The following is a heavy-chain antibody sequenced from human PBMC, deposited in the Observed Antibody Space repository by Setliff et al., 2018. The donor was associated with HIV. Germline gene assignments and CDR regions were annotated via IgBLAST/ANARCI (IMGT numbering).Heavy chain of an antibody. CDR1: GFTFSSYS. CDR3: ARDSSIVVVVAATPDLGFDP. V-gene: IGHV3-48*01. J-gene: IGHJ5*02. D-gene: IGHD2-15*01. Sequence: GESLKISCAASGFTFSSYSMNWVRQAPGKGLEWVSYISSSSSTIYYADSVKGRFTISRDNAKNSLYLQMNSLRAEDTAVYYCARDSSIVVVVAATPDLGFDPWGQGTLVTVSS. CDR2: ISSSSSTI.